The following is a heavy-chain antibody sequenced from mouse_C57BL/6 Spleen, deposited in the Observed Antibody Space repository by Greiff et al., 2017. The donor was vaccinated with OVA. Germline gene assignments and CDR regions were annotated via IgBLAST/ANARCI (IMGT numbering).Heavy chain of an antibody. V-gene: IGHV1-19*01. J-gene: IGHJ3*01. Sequence: EVQLQQSGPVLVKPGASVKMSCKASGYTFTDYYMNWVKQSHGKSLEWIGVINPYNGGTSYNQKFKGKATLTVDKSSSTAYMELNSLTSEDSAVYYCARAPYGYDWFAYWGQGTLVTVSA. CDR1: GYTFTDYY. CDR3: ARAPYGYDWFAY. D-gene: IGHD2-2*01. CDR2: INPYNGGT.